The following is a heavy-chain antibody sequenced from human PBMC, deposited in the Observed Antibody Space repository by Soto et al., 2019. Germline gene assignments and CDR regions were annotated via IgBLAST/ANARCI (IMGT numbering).Heavy chain of an antibody. V-gene: IGHV4-59*01. D-gene: IGHD2-2*01. CDR3: ATLAGSSTIHGMDV. J-gene: IGHJ6*02. CDR2: IYYSGST. Sequence: SETLSLTCTVSGGSISSYYWSWIRQPPGKGLEWIGYIYYSGSTNYNPSLKSRVTISVDTSKNQFSLKLSSVTAADTAVYYCATLAGSSTIHGMDVWGQGTTVTVSS. CDR1: GGSISSYY.